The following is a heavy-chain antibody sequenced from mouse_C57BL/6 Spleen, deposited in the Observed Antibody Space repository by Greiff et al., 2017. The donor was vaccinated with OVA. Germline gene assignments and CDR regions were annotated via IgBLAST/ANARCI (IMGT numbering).Heavy chain of an antibody. J-gene: IGHJ4*01. D-gene: IGHD3-2*02. V-gene: IGHV1-26*01. CDR2: INPNNGGT. CDR1: GYTFTDYY. Sequence: VQLQQSGPELVKPGASVKISCKASGYTFTDYYMNWVKQSHGKSLEWIGDINPNNGGTSYNQKFKGKATLTVDKSSSTAYMELRSLTSEDSAVYYCARPSRQLRLRDYAMDYWGQGTSVTVSS. CDR3: ARPSRQLRLRDYAMDY.